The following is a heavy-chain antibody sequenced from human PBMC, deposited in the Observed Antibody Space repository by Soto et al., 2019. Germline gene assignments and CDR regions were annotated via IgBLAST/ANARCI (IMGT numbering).Heavy chain of an antibody. D-gene: IGHD3-22*01. CDR2: VYSSGST. Sequence: SETLSLTCTVSGGSINSYYWSWIRQSAGKGLEWIGRVYSSGSTFYNPSLKSRLTMSVDTPNNQFSLKLSSVTAADTAVCSCARDKGDSRIDYWGLGTLVTVSS. V-gene: IGHV4-4*07. CDR1: GGSINSYY. CDR3: ARDKGDSRIDY. J-gene: IGHJ4*02.